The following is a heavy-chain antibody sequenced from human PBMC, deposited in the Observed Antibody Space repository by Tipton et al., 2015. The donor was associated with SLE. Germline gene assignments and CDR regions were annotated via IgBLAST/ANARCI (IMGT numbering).Heavy chain of an antibody. Sequence: TLSLTCTVSGGSITSDGYYWSWIRQHPGKGLEWVGYIYYSGSTSYTPSLESRVTISRDTSKNQFSLTVTSVTAADTAVYYCARGSNNDFEYLYYMDVWGKGTTVTVSS. CDR2: IYYSGST. V-gene: IGHV4-31*03. CDR1: GGSITSDGYY. CDR3: ARGSNNDFEYLYYMDV. D-gene: IGHD2-2*01. J-gene: IGHJ6*03.